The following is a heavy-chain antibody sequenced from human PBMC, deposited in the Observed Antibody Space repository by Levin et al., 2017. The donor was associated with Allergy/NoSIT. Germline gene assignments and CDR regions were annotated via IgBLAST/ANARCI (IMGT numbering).Heavy chain of an antibody. CDR1: GFTVSSNY. V-gene: IGHV3-66*01. D-gene: IGHD3-10*01. CDR3: ARGAGFGDYYYYYGMDV. Sequence: GGSLRLSCAASGFTVSSNYMSWVRQAPGKGLEWVSVIYSGGSTFYADSVKDRFTISRDTSKNTLYLQMNSLRAEDTAVYYCARGAGFGDYYYYYGMDVWGQGTTVTVSS. CDR2: IYSGGST. J-gene: IGHJ6*02.